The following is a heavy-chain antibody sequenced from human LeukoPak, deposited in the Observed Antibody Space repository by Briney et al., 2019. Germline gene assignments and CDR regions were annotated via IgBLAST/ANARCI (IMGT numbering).Heavy chain of an antibody. CDR1: GYTFTSYG. V-gene: IGHV1-18*01. D-gene: IGHD1-1*01. CDR3: AAGPRTRAYYSYGMDV. CDR2: ISAYNGNT. J-gene: IGHJ6*02. Sequence: ASVKVSCKASGYTFTSYGISWVRQAPGQGLEWMGWISAYNGNTSYAQKLQDRVTMTTGTSTSTAYLELRSLRSDDTVVYYCAAGPRTRAYYSYGMDVWGQGATVTVSS.